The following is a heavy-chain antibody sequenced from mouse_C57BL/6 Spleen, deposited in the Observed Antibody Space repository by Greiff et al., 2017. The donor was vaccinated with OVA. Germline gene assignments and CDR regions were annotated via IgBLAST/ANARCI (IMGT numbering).Heavy chain of an antibody. V-gene: IGHV2-4*01. Sequence: VQLVESGPGLVQPSQSLSITCTVSGFSLTSYGVHWVRQPPGKGLEWLGVIWSGGSTDYNAAFISRLSISKDNSKSQVFFKMNSLQADDTAIYYCAKRMDGSYAMDYWGQGTSVTVSS. CDR2: IWSGGST. D-gene: IGHD2-3*01. CDR1: GFSLTSYG. CDR3: AKRMDGSYAMDY. J-gene: IGHJ4*01.